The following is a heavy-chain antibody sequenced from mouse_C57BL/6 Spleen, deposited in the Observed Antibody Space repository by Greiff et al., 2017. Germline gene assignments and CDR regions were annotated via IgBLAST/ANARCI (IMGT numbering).Heavy chain of an antibody. Sequence: QVQLQQSGAELVRPGASVTLSCKASGYTFTDYDMHWVKQTPVHGLEWIGAIDPETGGTAYNQKFKGKAILTADKSSSTAYMELRSLTSEDSAVYYYTRSGYYSNTYYFDYWGQGTTLTVSS. CDR3: TRSGYYSNTYYFDY. D-gene: IGHD2-5*01. V-gene: IGHV1-15*01. CDR1: GYTFTDYD. J-gene: IGHJ2*01. CDR2: IDPETGGT.